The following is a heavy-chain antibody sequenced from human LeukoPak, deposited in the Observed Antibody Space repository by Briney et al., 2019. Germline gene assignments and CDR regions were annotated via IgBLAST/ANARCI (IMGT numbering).Heavy chain of an antibody. Sequence: SQTLSLTCTVSGGSISGGSYYWSWIRQPAGRGLEYIGRVYSSGTTTYNPSLKSRVTISRDTSKNQLFLKLRSVAAADTAVYYCARGATVITYPYMDVWGKGTTVTVSS. CDR2: VYSSGTT. V-gene: IGHV4-61*02. D-gene: IGHD3-22*01. CDR3: ARGATVITYPYMDV. J-gene: IGHJ6*03. CDR1: GGSISGGSYY.